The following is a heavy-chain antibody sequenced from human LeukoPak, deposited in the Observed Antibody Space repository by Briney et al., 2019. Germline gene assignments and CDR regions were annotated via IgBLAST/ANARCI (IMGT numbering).Heavy chain of an antibody. CDR2: FNAYNRYT. V-gene: IGHV1-18*01. CDR1: GYTFTSYG. D-gene: IGHD2-2*01. J-gene: IGHJ4*02. CDR3: ARAWDCSSTSCYVYFDY. Sequence: GASVKVSCKASGYTFTSYGITWVRQAPGQGLEWMGWFNAYNRYTNYAQKLQGRVTKTTDTSTSTAYMDLRNLTSDDTAVYYCARAWDCSSTSCYVYFDYWGQGTLVTVSS.